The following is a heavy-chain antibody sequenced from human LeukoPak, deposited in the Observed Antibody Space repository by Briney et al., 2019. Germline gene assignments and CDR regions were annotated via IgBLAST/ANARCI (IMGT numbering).Heavy chain of an antibody. D-gene: IGHD6-19*01. Sequence: SGPTLVNPTQTLTLTCTFSGFSLSTSGVGVGWIRQPPGKALEWLALIYWSDDKRYSPSLKSRLTITKDTSKNQVVLTTTNMDPVDTATYYCARSTGGEQWPIPRQFDPWGQGTLVTVSS. CDR3: ARSTGGEQWPIPRQFDP. CDR2: IYWSDDK. CDR1: GFSLSTSGVG. V-gene: IGHV2-5*01. J-gene: IGHJ5*02.